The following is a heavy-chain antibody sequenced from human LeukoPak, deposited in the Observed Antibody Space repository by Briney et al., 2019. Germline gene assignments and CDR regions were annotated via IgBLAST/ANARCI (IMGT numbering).Heavy chain of an antibody. CDR1: GYTLTELS. CDR3: ATGQLERFRNYYYYMDV. V-gene: IGHV1-24*01. D-gene: IGHD1-1*01. CDR2: FDPEDGET. Sequence: GASVKDSCKVSGYTLTELSMHWVRQAPGKGLEWMGGFDPEDGETIYAQKFQGRVTMTEDTSTDTAYMELSSLRSEDTAVYYCATGQLERFRNYYYYMDVWGKGTTVTVSS. J-gene: IGHJ6*03.